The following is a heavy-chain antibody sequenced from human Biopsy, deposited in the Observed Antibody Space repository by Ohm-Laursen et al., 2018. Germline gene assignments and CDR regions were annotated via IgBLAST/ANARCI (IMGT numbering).Heavy chain of an antibody. V-gene: IGHV4-39*01. Sequence: SDTLSLTCTVSGGSISNNHYYWGWIRQPPGKGLEWIGSIFYRGSTHYKPSLKTRLNIYVDTSKDQFSMKLNSVTAADTAVYYFARDYDTSGYYYVSWGQGTLVTVSS. CDR3: ARDYDTSGYYYVS. D-gene: IGHD3-22*01. CDR2: IFYRGST. CDR1: GGSISNNHYY. J-gene: IGHJ5*02.